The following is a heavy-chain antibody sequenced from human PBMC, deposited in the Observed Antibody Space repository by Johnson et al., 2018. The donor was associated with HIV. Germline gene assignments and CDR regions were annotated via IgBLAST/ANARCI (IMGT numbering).Heavy chain of an antibody. V-gene: IGHV3-7*03. CDR3: ARDDWTAGIVYNAFDI. J-gene: IGHJ3*02. CDR1: GFTFSSYW. CDR2: IKQDGSEK. D-gene: IGHD1-26*01. Sequence: VQVVESGGGVVQPGMSLRLSCATSGFTFSSYWMNWVRQAPGKGLEWVANIKQDGSEKYYVDSVKGRFAISRDNAKNSLYLQINSLRAEDTAVYYCARDDWTAGIVYNAFDIWGQGTMVTVSS.